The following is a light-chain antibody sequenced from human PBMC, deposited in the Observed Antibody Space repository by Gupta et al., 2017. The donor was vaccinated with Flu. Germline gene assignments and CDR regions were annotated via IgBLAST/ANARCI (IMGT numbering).Light chain of an antibody. CDR1: DMGGYNY. V-gene: IGLV2-8*01. CDR2: EVS. CDR3: GSYADGRYV. J-gene: IGLJ1*01. Sequence: DMGGYNYVSWYQHHPGKAPKLISYEVSRRPSGVPDRFSASKSDSTASLTFSGLQAEDEADYYCGSYADGRYVFGSGTKVTVL.